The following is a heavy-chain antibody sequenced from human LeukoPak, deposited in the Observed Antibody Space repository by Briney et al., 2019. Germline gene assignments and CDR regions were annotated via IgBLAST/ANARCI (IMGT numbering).Heavy chain of an antibody. J-gene: IGHJ6*02. Sequence: SVKVSCKASGGTFSSYAISWVRQAPGQGLEWMGGIIPIFGTANYAQKFQGRVTITADESTSTAYMELSSLRSEDTAVYYCARVEYETAAGTSSYYYYGMDDWGQGTTVTVSS. CDR2: IIPIFGTA. CDR3: ARVEYETAAGTSSYYYYGMDD. CDR1: GGTFSSYA. V-gene: IGHV1-69*13. D-gene: IGHD6-13*01.